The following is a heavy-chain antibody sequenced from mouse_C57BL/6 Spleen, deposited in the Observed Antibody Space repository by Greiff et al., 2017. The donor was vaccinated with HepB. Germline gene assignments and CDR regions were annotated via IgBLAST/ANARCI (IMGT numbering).Heavy chain of an antibody. CDR2: IDPEAGEA. CDR3: ARIDPSYNDFDY. V-gene: IGHV14-2*01. Sequence: EVQLQQSGAELVKPGASVKLSCTASGFNLKDYYMHWVKQRTEQGLEWIGRIDPEAGEATYAPKFLGKATITADTSSNPAYLPLSSLTSEDTAVKCCARIDPSYNDFDYWGQGTTLTVAA. J-gene: IGHJ2*01. CDR1: GFNLKDYY. D-gene: IGHD2-12*01.